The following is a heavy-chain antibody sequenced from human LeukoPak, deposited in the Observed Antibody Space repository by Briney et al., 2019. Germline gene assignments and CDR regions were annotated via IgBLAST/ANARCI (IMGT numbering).Heavy chain of an antibody. J-gene: IGHJ3*02. CDR1: GGSISSYY. D-gene: IGHD4-17*01. V-gene: IGHV4-59*12. CDR3: ATNYGDYEYAFDI. Sequence: SETLSLTCTVSGGSISSYYWSWIRQPPGKGLEWIGYIYYSGSTNYNPSLKSRVTMSVDTSKNQFSLKLSSVTAADTAVYYCATNYGDYEYAFDIWGQGTMVTVSS. CDR2: IYYSGST.